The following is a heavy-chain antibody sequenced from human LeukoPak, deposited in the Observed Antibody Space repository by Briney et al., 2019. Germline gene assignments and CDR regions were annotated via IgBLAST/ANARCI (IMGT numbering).Heavy chain of an antibody. Sequence: SETLSLTCTVSGGSISSYYWSWIRQPPGKGLEWIGRIYTSGSTNYNPSLKSRVTISVDTSKNQFSLKLSSVTAADTAVYYCARDREYYYGSGSYSFGNYYYYYMDVWGKGTTVTISS. D-gene: IGHD3-10*01. CDR3: ARDREYYYGSGSYSFGNYYYYYMDV. CDR1: GGSISSYY. J-gene: IGHJ6*03. V-gene: IGHV4-4*08. CDR2: IYTSGST.